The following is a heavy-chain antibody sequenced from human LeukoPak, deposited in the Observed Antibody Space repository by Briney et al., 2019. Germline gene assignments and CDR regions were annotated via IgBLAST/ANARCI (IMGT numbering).Heavy chain of an antibody. Sequence: GASVKISCKASGYTFTNYAMQWVRQAPGQRLEWMGWINAGNGNTRYSQRFQGRVTISRDTSASTVYMEVTSLRSEDTAVYYCARANDFWSGYYYGMDVWGQGTTVTVSS. CDR3: ARANDFWSGYYYGMDV. D-gene: IGHD3-3*01. CDR1: GYTFTNYA. V-gene: IGHV1-3*01. J-gene: IGHJ6*02. CDR2: INAGNGNT.